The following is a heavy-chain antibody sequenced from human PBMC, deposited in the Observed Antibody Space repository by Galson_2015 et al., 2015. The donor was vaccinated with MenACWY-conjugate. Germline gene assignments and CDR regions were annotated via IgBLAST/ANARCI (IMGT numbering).Heavy chain of an antibody. CDR2: IYPGDSDT. J-gene: IGHJ3*01. D-gene: IGHD6-13*01. Sequence: QSGAEVKKPGESLKISCKASGYNFITYWIGWVRQVPGKGLEWMGIIYPGDSDTTYSPSFQGQVTISVDKSINTAYLQWSSLKASDTAMYYCAKRDGSWPGTFDFWGQGTMVTVSS. CDR3: AKRDGSWPGTFDF. CDR1: GYNFITYW. V-gene: IGHV5-51*01.